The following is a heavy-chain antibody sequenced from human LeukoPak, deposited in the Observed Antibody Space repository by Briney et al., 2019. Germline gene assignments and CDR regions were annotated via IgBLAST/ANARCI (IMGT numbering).Heavy chain of an antibody. CDR2: IKQDGSQE. CDR3: ARGVPYDSWSGPHYSDY. CDR1: GFRFSSYD. D-gene: IGHD3-3*01. Sequence: GGSLRLSCVGSGFRFSSYDMSWVRQAPGKGLEWVAHIKQDGSQEYYVDSVKGRFTISRDSAKNSLYLQMNSLRAEDTAVYYCARGVPYDSWSGPHYSDYWGQGTLVTVSS. J-gene: IGHJ4*02. V-gene: IGHV3-7*01.